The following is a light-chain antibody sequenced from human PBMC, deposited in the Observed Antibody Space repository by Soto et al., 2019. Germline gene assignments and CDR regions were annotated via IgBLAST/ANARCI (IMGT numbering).Light chain of an antibody. CDR3: QQLNSHPLT. J-gene: IGKJ5*01. V-gene: IGKV1-9*01. CDR2: AAS. CDR1: QGISSY. Sequence: DIQLTQSPSFLSASVGDRVTITCRASQGISSYLAWYQQKPGKAPKLLIYAASTLQSGVPSRFSGSGSGTEFTLTISSLQPEDFATYYCQQLNSHPLTVGQGTGLEIK.